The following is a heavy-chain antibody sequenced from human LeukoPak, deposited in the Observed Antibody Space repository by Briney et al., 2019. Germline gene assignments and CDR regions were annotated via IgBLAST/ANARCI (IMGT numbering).Heavy chain of an antibody. Sequence: GTSLRLSCAASGFTLTSSGMHWVRQAPGRGLECVAYMSFDGSFEYYPDSVKGRFSSSRDNSKNTFYLQMSSLRPEDTAVYYCARDFSGGWFDPWGQGTLVTVSS. V-gene: IGHV3-30*03. CDR2: MSFDGSFE. CDR3: ARDFSGGWFDP. D-gene: IGHD1-26*01. CDR1: GFTLTSSG. J-gene: IGHJ5*02.